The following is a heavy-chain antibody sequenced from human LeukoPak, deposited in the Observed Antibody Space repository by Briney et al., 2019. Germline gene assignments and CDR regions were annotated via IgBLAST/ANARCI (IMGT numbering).Heavy chain of an antibody. CDR3: ARGPIYYDSSGRTDY. V-gene: IGHV3-23*01. Sequence: SGGSLRLPCAASGFTFSSYAMSWVRQAPGKGLEWVSAISGSGGSTYYADSVKGRFTISRDNSKNTLYLQMNSLRAEDTAVYYCARGPIYYDSSGRTDYWGQGTLVTVSS. D-gene: IGHD3-22*01. J-gene: IGHJ4*02. CDR1: GFTFSSYA. CDR2: ISGSGGST.